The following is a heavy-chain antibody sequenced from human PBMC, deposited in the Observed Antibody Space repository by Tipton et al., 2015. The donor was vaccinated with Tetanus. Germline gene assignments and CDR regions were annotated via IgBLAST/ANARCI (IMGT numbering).Heavy chain of an antibody. V-gene: IGHV3-74*01. D-gene: IGHD7-27*01. CDR3: ARGLGKPVDS. CDR1: GFTFSSYW. CDR2: INSDGSST. J-gene: IGHJ4*02. Sequence: GSLRLSCAASGFTFSSYWMHWVRQAPGKGPVWVSRINSDGSSTSYADSVKGRFTISRDNAKNTLYLQMNSLRAEDTAVYYCARGLGKPVDSWGQGTLVTVSS.